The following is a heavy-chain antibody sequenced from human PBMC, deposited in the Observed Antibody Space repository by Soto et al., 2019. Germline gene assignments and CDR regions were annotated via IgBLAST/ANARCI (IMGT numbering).Heavy chain of an antibody. Sequence: QVQLQQWGAGLLKPSETLSLTCAVYGGSFSGYYWSWIRQPPGKGLEWIGEINLSGSTNYNPSLKTRVTLSVDTTKNQFSLKLSSVTGADTAVYYCASTRGRASWYSSSWYYFDYWGQGTLVTVSS. CDR3: ASTRGRASWYSSSWYYFDY. J-gene: IGHJ4*02. V-gene: IGHV4-34*01. CDR2: INLSGST. D-gene: IGHD6-13*01. CDR1: GGSFSGYY.